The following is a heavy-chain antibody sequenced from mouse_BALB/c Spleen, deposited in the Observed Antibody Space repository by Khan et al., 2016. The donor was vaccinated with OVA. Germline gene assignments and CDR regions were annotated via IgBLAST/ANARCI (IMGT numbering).Heavy chain of an antibody. CDR2: INPDSSTI. Sequence: EVQLQESGGGLVQPGGSLKLSCAASGFDFSRYWMSWVRQAPGKGLEWIGGINPDSSTINYTPSLKDKFIISRDNAKNTLYLQMSKVRSEDTALYYGARPYRYDGKAWFAYWGQGTLVTVSA. V-gene: IGHV4-1*02. CDR3: ARPYRYDGKAWFAY. J-gene: IGHJ3*01. D-gene: IGHD2-14*01. CDR1: GFDFSRYW.